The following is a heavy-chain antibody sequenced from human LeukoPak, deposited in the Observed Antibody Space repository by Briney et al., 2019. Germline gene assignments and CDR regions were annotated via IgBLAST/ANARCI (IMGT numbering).Heavy chain of an antibody. CDR3: TSSSSWYREIDY. CDR1: GFSLSTSGVG. V-gene: IGHV2-5*01. D-gene: IGHD6-13*01. Sequence: SGPTLVNPTQTLTLTCTFSGFSLSTSGVGVGWIRQPPGKALEWLSLIYWNDDKRYSPSLKSRLTITKDNSKNQVVLTMTNMDPVDTATYYCTSSSSWYREIDYWGQGTLVTVSS. J-gene: IGHJ4*02. CDR2: IYWNDDK.